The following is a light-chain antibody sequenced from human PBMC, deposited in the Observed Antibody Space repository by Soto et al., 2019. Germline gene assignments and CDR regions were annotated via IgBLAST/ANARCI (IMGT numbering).Light chain of an antibody. Sequence: QSALTQPASVSGSPGQSITISCTATSSDVDTHNYVSWYQQYPGKAPKLMIYEVINRPSGVSNRFSGSKSGNTASLIISGLQAEDEADYYCSSYTSSSTRVFGGGTKRTGL. CDR1: SSDVDTHNY. J-gene: IGLJ2*01. CDR2: EVI. CDR3: SSYTSSSTRV. V-gene: IGLV2-14*01.